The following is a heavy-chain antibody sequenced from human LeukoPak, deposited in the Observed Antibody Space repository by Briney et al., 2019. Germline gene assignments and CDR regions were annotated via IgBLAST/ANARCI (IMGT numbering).Heavy chain of an antibody. V-gene: IGHV3-48*01. J-gene: IGHJ6*03. Sequence: GGSLRLSCAASGFTFSSYSMNWVRQAPGKGLEWVSYISSSSSTIYYADSVKGRFTISRDNAKNSLYLQMNSLRAEDTAVYYCARDYRSFFGVVPSFMDVWGKGTTVTVSS. CDR3: ARDYRSFFGVVPSFMDV. D-gene: IGHD3-3*01. CDR2: ISSSSSTI. CDR1: GFTFSSYS.